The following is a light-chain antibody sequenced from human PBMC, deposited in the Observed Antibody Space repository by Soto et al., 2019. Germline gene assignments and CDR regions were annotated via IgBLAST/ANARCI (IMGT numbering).Light chain of an antibody. CDR1: SRDVGGYNY. V-gene: IGLV2-14*01. J-gene: IGLJ1*01. CDR2: EVT. CDR3: SSYTTSSTRV. Sequence: QSALTQPASVSGSPRQSITISCTGTSRDVGGYNYVSWYQQHPGKAPKLMIYEVTNRPSGVSNRFSGSKSGNTASLTISGLQAEDEADYYCSSYTTSSTRVFGTGTKLTVL.